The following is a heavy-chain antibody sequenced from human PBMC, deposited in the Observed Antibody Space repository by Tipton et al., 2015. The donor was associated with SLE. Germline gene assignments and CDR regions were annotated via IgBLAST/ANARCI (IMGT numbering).Heavy chain of an antibody. CDR2: INHSGGTT. CDR1: GGSSSGYY. V-gene: IGHV4-34*01. CDR3: ARRYGGYALGF. D-gene: IGHD5-12*01. J-gene: IGHJ4*02. Sequence: TLSLTCEVHGGSSSGYYWNWIRQPPGKGPGWIGEINHSGGTTIYNPSLKSRVTISVGSSNAQFSLRLTSVTAADTAVYYCARRYGGYALGFWSQGTLVTVSS.